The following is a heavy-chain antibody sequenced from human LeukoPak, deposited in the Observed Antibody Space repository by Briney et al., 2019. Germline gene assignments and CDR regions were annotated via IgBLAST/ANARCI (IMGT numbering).Heavy chain of an antibody. V-gene: IGHV3-7*01. Sequence: GGSLRLSYAASGFTFSSYWMGWVRQAPGKGLEWVANIKQDGSEKYYVDSVKGRFTISRDNAKNSLYLQMNSLRAEDTAVYYCARDSSGSQGNWFDPWGQGTLVTVSS. D-gene: IGHD1-26*01. CDR2: IKQDGSEK. J-gene: IGHJ5*02. CDR1: GFTFSSYW. CDR3: ARDSSGSQGNWFDP.